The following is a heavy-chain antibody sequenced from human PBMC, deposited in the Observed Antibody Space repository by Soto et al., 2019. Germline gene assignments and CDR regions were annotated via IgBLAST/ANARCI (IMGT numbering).Heavy chain of an antibody. V-gene: IGHV1-8*01. Sequence: QAQLVQSGAEVKKPGASVKVSCKASGYTFTGYDINWVRQATGQGLEWMGRMNPNSGNTGYAQNFQGRVTMTLDNSITTAYMELTSLRDDDSAVYYCAGEKVGTTGIDFWGQGTLVTVSS. J-gene: IGHJ4*02. D-gene: IGHD1-26*01. CDR1: GYTFTGYD. CDR2: MNPNSGNT. CDR3: AGEKVGTTGIDF.